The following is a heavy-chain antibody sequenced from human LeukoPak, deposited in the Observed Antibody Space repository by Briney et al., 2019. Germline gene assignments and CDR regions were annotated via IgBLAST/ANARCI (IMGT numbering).Heavy chain of an antibody. D-gene: IGHD6-13*01. V-gene: IGHV1-3*01. CDR2: INAGNGNT. J-gene: IGHJ4*02. CDR1: GYTFTSYG. CDR3: ARLYSSSWYLDY. Sequence: GASVKVSCKASGYTFTSYGISWVRQAPGQRLEWMGWINAGNGNTKYSQKFQGRVTITRDTSASTAYMELSSLRSEDTAVYYCARLYSSSWYLDYWGQGTLVTVSS.